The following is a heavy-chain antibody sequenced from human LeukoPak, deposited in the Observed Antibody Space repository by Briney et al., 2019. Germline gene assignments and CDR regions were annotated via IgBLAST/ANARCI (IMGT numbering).Heavy chain of an antibody. V-gene: IGHV4-59*01. CDR2: IYYSGST. J-gene: IGHJ3*02. CDR1: GGSISSYY. CDR3: ARESGYYYDSSGPGAFDI. Sequence: SETLSLTCTVSGGSISSYYWSWIRQPPGKGLEWIGYIYYSGSTNYNPSLKSRVTISVDTSKNQFSLKLSSVTAADTAVYYCARESGYYYDSSGPGAFDIWGQGTMVTVTS. D-gene: IGHD3-22*01.